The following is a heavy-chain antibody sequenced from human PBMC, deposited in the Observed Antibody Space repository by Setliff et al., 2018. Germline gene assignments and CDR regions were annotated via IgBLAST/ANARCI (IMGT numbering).Heavy chain of an antibody. CDR3: ARGGTYRYFDY. CDR1: GASTTTYY. CDR2: IFSGGSA. Sequence: SETLSLTCAVSGASTTTYYWSWIRQPPGKGLEWIGYIFSGGSAKFNPPLKSRVTISVDTSKNQFSLKLSSVTAADTAIYYCARGGTYRYFDYWGQGTPVTVSS. J-gene: IGHJ4*02. V-gene: IGHV4-59*01.